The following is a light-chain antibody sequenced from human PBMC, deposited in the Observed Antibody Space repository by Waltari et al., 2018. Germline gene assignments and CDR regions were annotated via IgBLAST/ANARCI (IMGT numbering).Light chain of an antibody. CDR1: SNNVGSYA. V-gene: IGLV1-44*01. Sequence: QSALTQEASVSGTVGQKVTLSCAGNSNNVGSYAVGWYQQLSHGAPKIVILGNSLPSGIPDRFSGSKSGTTASLTISGLQPEDDADYYCSTWDYSLSAHVFGGGTKLTVL. CDR3: STWDYSLSAHV. J-gene: IGLJ3*02. CDR2: GNS.